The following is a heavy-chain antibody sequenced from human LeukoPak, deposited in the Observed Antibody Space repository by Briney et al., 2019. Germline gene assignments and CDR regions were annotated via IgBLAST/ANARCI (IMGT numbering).Heavy chain of an antibody. D-gene: IGHD6-19*01. Sequence: GGSLRLSCAASGFTFDDYAMHWVRQAPGKGLEWVSGISWNSGSIGYADSVKGRFTISRDNSKNTLYLQMNSLRAEDTAVYYCAKDATGYSSGWYDAFDIWGQGTMVTVSS. V-gene: IGHV3-9*01. CDR3: AKDATGYSSGWYDAFDI. CDR2: ISWNSGSI. CDR1: GFTFDDYA. J-gene: IGHJ3*02.